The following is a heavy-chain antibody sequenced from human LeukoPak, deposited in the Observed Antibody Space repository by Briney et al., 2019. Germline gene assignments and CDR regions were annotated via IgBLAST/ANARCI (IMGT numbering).Heavy chain of an antibody. CDR1: GYTFTSYD. V-gene: IGHV1-8*01. CDR3: ARGYRSVTIFGVVPYYYMDV. D-gene: IGHD3-3*01. Sequence: ASVKVSCKASGYTFTSYDINWVRQATGQGLEWMGWMNPNSGNTGYAQKFQGRVTMTRNTSISTAYMELSSLRSEDTAVYYCARGYRSVTIFGVVPYYYMDVWGKGTTVTVSS. CDR2: MNPNSGNT. J-gene: IGHJ6*03.